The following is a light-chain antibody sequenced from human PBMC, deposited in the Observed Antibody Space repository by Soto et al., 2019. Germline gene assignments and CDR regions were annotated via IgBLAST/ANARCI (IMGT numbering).Light chain of an antibody. CDR1: STDVGGYNF. Sequence: QAVVTQPASVSGSPGQSITISCTGSSTDVGGYNFVSWYQHHPGKAPKLIIYDVSNRPSGVSNRFSGSKSGNTASLTISGLQAEDEADYYCSSYTSSRILDVFGTGTKLTVL. J-gene: IGLJ1*01. CDR2: DVS. V-gene: IGLV2-14*03. CDR3: SSYTSSRILDV.